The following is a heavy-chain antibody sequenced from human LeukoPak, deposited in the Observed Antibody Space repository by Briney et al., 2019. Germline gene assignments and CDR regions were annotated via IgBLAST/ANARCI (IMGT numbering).Heavy chain of an antibody. CDR1: GGSISSGGYS. Sequence: SQTLSLTCAVSGGSISSGGYSWSWIRQPPGKGLEWIGYIYHSGSTYYNPSLKSRVTISVDRSKNQFSLKLSSVTAADTAVYYCARASGKGVAVAGPLFDYWGQGTLVTVSS. CDR3: ARASGKGVAVAGPLFDY. V-gene: IGHV4-30-2*01. J-gene: IGHJ4*02. D-gene: IGHD6-19*01. CDR2: IYHSGST.